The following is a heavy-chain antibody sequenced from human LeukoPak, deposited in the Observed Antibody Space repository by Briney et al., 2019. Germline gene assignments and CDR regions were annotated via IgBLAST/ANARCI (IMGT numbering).Heavy chain of an antibody. J-gene: IGHJ4*02. CDR2: INPSGGST. Sequence: ASVKVSCKASGYTFTSYYMHWVRHAPGQGREWMGIINPSGGSTSSAQKFQGRVTMTRDMSTSTVYMELSSLRSEDTAVYYCAREGGNSYGYEDYWGQGTLVTVSS. CDR3: AREGGNSYGYEDY. D-gene: IGHD5-18*01. V-gene: IGHV1-46*01. CDR1: GYTFTSYY.